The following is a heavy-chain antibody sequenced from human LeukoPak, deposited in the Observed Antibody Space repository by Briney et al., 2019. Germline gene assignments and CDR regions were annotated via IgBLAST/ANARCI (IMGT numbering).Heavy chain of an antibody. Sequence: GGSLRLSCAASGFTFSSYSMNWVRQAPGKGLEWVSSISSSSTYIYYADSVKGRFTISRDNAKNSLYLQMHSLRAEDTAVYYCARRRSCSGGSCYSHFDYWGQGTLVTVSS. J-gene: IGHJ4*02. CDR1: GFTFSSYS. V-gene: IGHV3-21*01. CDR2: ISSSSTYI. CDR3: ARRRSCSGGSCYSHFDY. D-gene: IGHD2-15*01.